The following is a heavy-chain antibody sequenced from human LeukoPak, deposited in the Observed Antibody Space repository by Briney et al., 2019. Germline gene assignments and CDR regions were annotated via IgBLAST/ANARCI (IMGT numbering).Heavy chain of an antibody. D-gene: IGHD3-3*01. V-gene: IGHV3-11*01. CDR2: ISGSGSFI. CDR3: ARYFWQKGDDS. J-gene: IGHJ5*01. CDR1: GFIFPDFF. Sequence: TGGSLRLSCAASGFIFPDFFMTWIRQAPGKGLEWVSYISGSGSFIYYADSVRGRFTISRDNAKNSLYLQMNSLRAEDTAVYYCARYFWQKGDDSWGQGTLVTVSS.